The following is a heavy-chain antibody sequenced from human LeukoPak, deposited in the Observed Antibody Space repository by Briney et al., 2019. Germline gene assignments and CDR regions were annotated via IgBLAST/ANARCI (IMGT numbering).Heavy chain of an antibody. CDR1: GGSISTYY. J-gene: IGHJ4*02. CDR3: ARAGDYVGYFDY. D-gene: IGHD4-17*01. CDR2: VYTTGNT. Sequence: SETLSLTCTVSGGSISTYYWNWIRQPAGRGLEWIGRVYTTGNTNYNPSLKSRVTVSVDTSKNQFSLQLNSVTAADTAVYYCARAGDYVGYFDYWGQGTPVTVSS. V-gene: IGHV4-4*07.